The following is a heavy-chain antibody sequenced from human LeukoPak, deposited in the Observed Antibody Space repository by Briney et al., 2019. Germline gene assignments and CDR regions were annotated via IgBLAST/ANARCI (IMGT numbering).Heavy chain of an antibody. D-gene: IGHD6-19*01. J-gene: IGHJ5*02. CDR3: ARLLAVAGRNWFDP. CDR1: GYTFTGYY. CDR2: INPNSGGT. Sequence: ASVKVSCKASGYTFTGYYMHWGRQAPGQGLEWRGWINPNSGGTNYAQKFQGRVTMTRDTSISTAYMELSRLRSDDTAVYYCARLLAVAGRNWFDPWGQGTLVTVSS. V-gene: IGHV1-2*02.